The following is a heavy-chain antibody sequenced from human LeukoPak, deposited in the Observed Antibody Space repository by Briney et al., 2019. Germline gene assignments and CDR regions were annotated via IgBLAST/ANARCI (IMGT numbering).Heavy chain of an antibody. D-gene: IGHD1-1*01. J-gene: IGHJ5*02. Sequence: SETLSLTCAVSGGSISSSNWWSWVRQPPGKGLEWIGYIYYTGNTNYNPSPKSRVTISVDTSKNQFSLKLSSVTAADTAVYYCARDRLQLQSWGQGTLVTVSS. V-gene: IGHV4-4*02. CDR3: ARDRLQLQS. CDR2: IYYTGNT. CDR1: GGSISSSNW.